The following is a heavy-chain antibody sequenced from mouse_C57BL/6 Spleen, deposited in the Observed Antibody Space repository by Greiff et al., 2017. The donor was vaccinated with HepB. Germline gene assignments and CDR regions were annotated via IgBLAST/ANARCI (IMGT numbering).Heavy chain of an antibody. CDR2: IYPGDGDT. J-gene: IGHJ4*01. CDR3: ARGGSEYYYAMDY. CDR1: GYAFSSYW. Sequence: VQLQQSGAELVKPGASVKISCKASGYAFSSYWMNWVKQRPGKGLEWIGQIYPGDGDTNYNGKFKGKATLTADKSSSTAYMQLSSLTSEASAVYFCARGGSEYYYAMDYWGQGTSVTVSS. V-gene: IGHV1-80*01.